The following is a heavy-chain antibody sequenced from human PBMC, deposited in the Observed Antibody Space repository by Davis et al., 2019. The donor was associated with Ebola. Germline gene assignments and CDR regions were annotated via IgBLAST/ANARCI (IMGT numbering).Heavy chain of an antibody. CDR1: GYTFTSYY. J-gene: IGHJ3*01. D-gene: IGHD4-11*01. Sequence: ASVKVSCKASGYTFTSYYMHWVRQAPGQGLEWMGIINPSDGNTNYAQKFQGRVTMTRDTSTTTVYMELSSLRSEDTAVYYCARDDTGYSSNLGRFRDHPFDLWGQGTMVTVSS. V-gene: IGHV1-46*01. CDR3: ARDDTGYSSNLGRFRDHPFDL. CDR2: INPSDGNT.